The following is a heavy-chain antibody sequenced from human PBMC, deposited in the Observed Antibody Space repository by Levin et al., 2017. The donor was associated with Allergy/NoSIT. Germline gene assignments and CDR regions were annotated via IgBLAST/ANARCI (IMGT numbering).Heavy chain of an antibody. J-gene: IGHJ4*02. V-gene: IGHV3-48*03. CDR1: GFTFSSYE. CDR2: ISSTGSTI. CDR3: ARQLGNFWSGYDYFDY. D-gene: IGHD3-3*01. Sequence: GGSLRLSCAASGFTFSSYEMNWVRRAPGKGLEWVSYISSTGSTIYPADSVKGRFTTSRDNAKNSLYLHMNSLRAEDTAVYYCARQLGNFWSGYDYFDYWGQGTLVTVSS.